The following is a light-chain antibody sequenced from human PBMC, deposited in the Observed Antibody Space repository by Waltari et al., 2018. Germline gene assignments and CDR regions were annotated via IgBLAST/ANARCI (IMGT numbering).Light chain of an antibody. CDR1: SSNTGAGFG. CDR3: QSYDSSIWV. V-gene: IGLV1-40*01. CDR2: DNT. Sequence: QSALTQPPSVSGAAGQRVTIPCTGSSSNTGAGFGVHGYQQLPGTAPKPPIYDNTKRPPGVPDRFSGSKSGTSASLAITGLQAEDEADYYCQSYDSSIWVFGGGTKLTVL. J-gene: IGLJ3*02.